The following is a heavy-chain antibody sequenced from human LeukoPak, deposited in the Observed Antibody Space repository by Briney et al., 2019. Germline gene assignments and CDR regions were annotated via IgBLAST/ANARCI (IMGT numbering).Heavy chain of an antibody. CDR1: GYTFSSYG. J-gene: IGHJ3*02. CDR2: IGAFNGNT. Sequence: GASVNVSCKASGYTFSSYGISWVRQAPGQGLEWMGWIGAFNGNTHYAQKLQGRVTMTTDTSTSTAYMELRSLRSDDTAVYYCARDYWAYMPSSGYHDAFDIWGQGTMVTVSS. CDR3: ARDYWAYMPSSGYHDAFDI. D-gene: IGHD3-22*01. V-gene: IGHV1-18*01.